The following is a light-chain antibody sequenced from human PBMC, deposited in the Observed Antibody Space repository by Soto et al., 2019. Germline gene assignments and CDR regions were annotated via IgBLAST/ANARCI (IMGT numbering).Light chain of an antibody. Sequence: QSALTQPPSVSGSPGQSVTISCTGTSSDVGSYNRVSWYQQPPGTAPKLMIYEVSNRPSGVPDRFSGSKSGNTASPTISGLQAEDEADYYRSSYTSSNTLVFGGGTKLTVL. V-gene: IGLV2-18*02. CDR1: SSDVGSYNR. CDR3: SSYTSSNTLV. CDR2: EVS. J-gene: IGLJ2*01.